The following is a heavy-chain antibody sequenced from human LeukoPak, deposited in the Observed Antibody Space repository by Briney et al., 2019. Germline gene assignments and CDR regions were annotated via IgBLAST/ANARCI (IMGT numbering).Heavy chain of an antibody. J-gene: IGHJ2*01. CDR3: AREVYDILTAYSGYFDL. CDR1: GGSISSGSYS. CDR2: IYYSGST. V-gene: IGHV4-39*07. D-gene: IGHD3-9*01. Sequence: SETLSLTCTVSGGSISSGSYSWGWIRQPPGKGLEWIGSIYYSGSTYYNPSLKSRVTISVDTSKNQFSLKLSSVTAADTAVYYCAREVYDILTAYSGYFDLWGRGTLVTVSS.